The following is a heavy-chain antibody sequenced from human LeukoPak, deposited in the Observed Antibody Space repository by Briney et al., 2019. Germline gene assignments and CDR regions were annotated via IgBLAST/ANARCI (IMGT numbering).Heavy chain of an antibody. CDR3: AKDKSIAARASDAFDI. Sequence: GGSLRLSCAASGFTFSSYSMNWVRQAPGKGLEWVSSISSSSSYIYYADSVKGRFTISRDNAKNSLYLQMNSLRAEDTAVYYCAKDKSIAARASDAFDIWGQGTMVTVSS. CDR2: ISSSSSYI. D-gene: IGHD6-6*01. CDR1: GFTFSSYS. V-gene: IGHV3-21*01. J-gene: IGHJ3*02.